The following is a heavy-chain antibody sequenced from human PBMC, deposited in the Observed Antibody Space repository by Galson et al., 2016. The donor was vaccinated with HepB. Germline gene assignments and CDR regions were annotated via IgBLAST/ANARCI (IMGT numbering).Heavy chain of an antibody. CDR2: INHSGST. CDR3: ARGGYSGSYGSDY. D-gene: IGHD1-26*01. V-gene: IGHV4-34*01. J-gene: IGHJ4*02. Sequence: SETLSLTCAVYGGSFSGYYWSWIRQPPGKGLEWIGEINHSGSTNYNPSLKSRVTISVDTSKNQFSLKLSSVTAADTAVYYCARGGYSGSYGSDYWGQGTLVTVAS. CDR1: GGSFSGYY.